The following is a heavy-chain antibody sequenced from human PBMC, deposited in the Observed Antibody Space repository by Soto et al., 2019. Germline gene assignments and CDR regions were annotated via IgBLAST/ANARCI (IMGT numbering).Heavy chain of an antibody. D-gene: IGHD2-15*01. CDR1: GGTFSSYT. CDR2: IIPILGIA. V-gene: IGHV1-69*02. CDR3: ARGSVVVAADWFDP. Sequence: ASVKVSCKASGGTFSSYTISWVRQAPGQGLEWMGRIIPILGIANYAQKFQGRVTITADKSTSTAYMELSSVTAADTAVYYCARGSVVVAADWFDPWGQGTLVTVSS. J-gene: IGHJ5*02.